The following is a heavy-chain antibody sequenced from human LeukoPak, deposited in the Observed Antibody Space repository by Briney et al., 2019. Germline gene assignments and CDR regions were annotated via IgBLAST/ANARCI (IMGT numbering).Heavy chain of an antibody. V-gene: IGHV3-30*02. CDR2: IRYDGSNK. J-gene: IGHJ4*02. CDR3: ARDWFHAIDY. D-gene: IGHD2/OR15-2a*01. Sequence: GGSLRLSCAASGFTFSSYGMHWVRQAPGKGLEWVAFIRYDGSNKYYADSVKGRFTISRDNAKNTLYLQMNSLRAEDTAVYYCARDWFHAIDYWGQGTLVTVSS. CDR1: GFTFSSYG.